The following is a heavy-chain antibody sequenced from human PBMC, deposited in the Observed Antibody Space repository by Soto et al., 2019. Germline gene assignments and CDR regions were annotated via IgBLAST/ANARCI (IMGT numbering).Heavy chain of an antibody. CDR2: TSHSGNT. J-gene: IGHJ5*02. Sequence: QVQLQESGPGLVNPSQTLSLTCTVSGGSMSSGDYYWSLIRQPPGKGLGWIGYTSHSGNTYYNPSFRSRISLSIDTSMNQFALHVTSVSAADTAVYYCVREVEYYGSSSNWFDPWGQGTLIAVSS. CDR3: VREVEYYGSSSNWFDP. D-gene: IGHD6-6*01. CDR1: GGSMSSGDYY. V-gene: IGHV4-30-4*01.